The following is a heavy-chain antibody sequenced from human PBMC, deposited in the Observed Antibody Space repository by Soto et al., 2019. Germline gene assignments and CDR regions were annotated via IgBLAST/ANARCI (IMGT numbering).Heavy chain of an antibody. V-gene: IGHV4-34*01. CDR2: INHSGST. CDR3: ARGPGYQTPKGYYYYGMDV. CDR1: GGSFSGYY. D-gene: IGHD6-25*01. J-gene: IGHJ6*02. Sequence: QVQLQQWGAGLLKPSETLSLTCAVYGGSFSGYYWSWIRQPPGKGLEWIGEINHSGSTNYNPSLKSRVTISVDTSKNQFSLKLSSVTAADTAVYYCARGPGYQTPKGYYYYGMDVWGQGTTVTVSS.